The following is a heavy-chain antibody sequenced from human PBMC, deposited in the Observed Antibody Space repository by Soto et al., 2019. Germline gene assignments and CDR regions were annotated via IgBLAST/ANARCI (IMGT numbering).Heavy chain of an antibody. D-gene: IGHD3-9*01. CDR3: ARGCDILTGYGMDV. J-gene: IGHJ6*02. Sequence: GASVKVSCKASGYTFTGYYMHWVRQAPGQGLEWMGWINPNSGGTNYAQKFQGWVTMTRDTSISTAYMELSRLRSDDTAVYYCARGCDILTGYGMDVWGQGTTVTVSS. V-gene: IGHV1-2*04. CDR1: GYTFTGYY. CDR2: INPNSGGT.